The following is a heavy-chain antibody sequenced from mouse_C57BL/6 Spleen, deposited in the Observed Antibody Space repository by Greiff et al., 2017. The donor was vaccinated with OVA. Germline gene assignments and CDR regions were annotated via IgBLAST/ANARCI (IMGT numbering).Heavy chain of an antibody. V-gene: IGHV1-81*01. CDR3: AREGGVSYYAMDY. Sequence: QVQLKQSGAELARPGASVKLSCKASGYTFTSYGISWVKQRTGQGLEWIGEIYPRSGNTYYNEKFKGKATLTADKSSSTAYMELRSLTSEDSAVYFCAREGGVSYYAMDYWGQGTSVTVSS. CDR1: GYTFTSYG. J-gene: IGHJ4*01. D-gene: IGHD1-1*02. CDR2: IYPRSGNT.